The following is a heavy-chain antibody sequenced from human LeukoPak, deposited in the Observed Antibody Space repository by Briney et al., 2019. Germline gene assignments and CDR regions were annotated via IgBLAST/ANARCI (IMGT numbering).Heavy chain of an antibody. CDR1: GYSISSGYY. CDR3: ARGSGYDFWSGYYYFDY. CDR2: IYYSGST. D-gene: IGHD3-3*01. J-gene: IGHJ4*02. Sequence: SETLSLTCTVSGYSISSGYYWGWIRQPPGKGLEWIGSIYYSGSTYYNPSLKSRVTISVDTSKNQFSLKLSSVTAADTAVYYCARGSGYDFWSGYYYFDYWGQGTLVTVSS. V-gene: IGHV4-38-2*02.